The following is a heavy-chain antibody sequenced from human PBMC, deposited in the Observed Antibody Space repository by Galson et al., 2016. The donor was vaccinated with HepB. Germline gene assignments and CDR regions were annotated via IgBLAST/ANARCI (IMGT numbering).Heavy chain of an antibody. V-gene: IGHV3-23*01. Sequence: SLRLSCAASGFTFSSYAMSWVRQAPGKGLEWVSAIGSDGVDTYYADSVKGRFTISRDNSKSTLYLQMNSLRSEDTAVFYCAKDIGAVGRYSYYGMDVWGQGTTVTVSS. J-gene: IGHJ6*02. CDR2: IGSDGVDT. D-gene: IGHD1-26*01. CDR3: AKDIGAVGRYSYYGMDV. CDR1: GFTFSSYA.